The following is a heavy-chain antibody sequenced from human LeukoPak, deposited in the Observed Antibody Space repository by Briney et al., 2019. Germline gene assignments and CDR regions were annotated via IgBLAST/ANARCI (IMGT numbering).Heavy chain of an antibody. D-gene: IGHD6-19*01. V-gene: IGHV3-23*01. Sequence: GRSLRLSCAASGFAFSSQAMGWARQAPGKGLEWVSVISDSGSIIYYADSVKGRFTISRDNSKNTLFLQMNSLRADDTAVYYCAKDARRTSGWYFFDYWGQGTLVTVSS. CDR3: AKDARRTSGWYFFDY. CDR1: GFAFSSQA. J-gene: IGHJ4*02. CDR2: ISDSGSII.